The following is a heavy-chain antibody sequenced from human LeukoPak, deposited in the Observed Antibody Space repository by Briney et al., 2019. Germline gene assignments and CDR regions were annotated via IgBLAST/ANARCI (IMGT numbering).Heavy chain of an antibody. V-gene: IGHV5-51*01. CDR3: ARRGALGYFDY. D-gene: IGHD4/OR15-4a*01. CDR2: IYPGDSDT. CDR1: GYSFTTYW. J-gene: IGHJ4*02. Sequence: GESLKISCEGSGYSFTTYWIGWVRQMPGKGLEWMGVIYPGDSDTRYSPSFQGQVTISADKSISTAYLQWSSLKASDTAIYYCARRGALGYFDYWGQGTLVTVPS.